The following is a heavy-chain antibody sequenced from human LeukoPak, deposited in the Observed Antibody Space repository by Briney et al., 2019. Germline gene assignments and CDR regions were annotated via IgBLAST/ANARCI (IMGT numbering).Heavy chain of an antibody. CDR3: ASGYSGYVIDY. J-gene: IGHJ4*02. Sequence: ASVTVSCKASGYTFTSYGISWVRQAPGQGLEWMGWINPNSGGTNYAQKFQGRVTMTRDTSISTAYMELSRLRSDDTAVYYCASGYSGYVIDYWGQGTLVTVSS. CDR1: GYTFTSYG. D-gene: IGHD5-12*01. CDR2: INPNSGGT. V-gene: IGHV1-2*02.